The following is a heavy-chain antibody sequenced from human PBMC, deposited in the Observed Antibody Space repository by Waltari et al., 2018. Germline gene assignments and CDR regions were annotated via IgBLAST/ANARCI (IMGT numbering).Heavy chain of an antibody. J-gene: IGHJ4*02. Sequence: QVQLQESGPGLVKPSQTLSLTCTVSGGSITSGDYYWSWIRQPPGKGLEWIGYIYYAGSTYYNPSLKTRITISLDTSKNQFSLKLSSVTAADTAVYYCARDRAYRSSSRPLDYWGQGTLVTVSS. CDR1: GGSITSGDYY. D-gene: IGHD6-6*01. CDR3: ARDRAYRSSSRPLDY. V-gene: IGHV4-30-4*08. CDR2: IYYAGST.